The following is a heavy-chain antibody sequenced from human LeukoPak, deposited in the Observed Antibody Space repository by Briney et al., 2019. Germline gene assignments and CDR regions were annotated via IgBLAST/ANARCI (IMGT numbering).Heavy chain of an antibody. Sequence: PSETLSLTCAVYGGSFRGYYWSWIRQPPGKGLEWIGEINHSGSTNYNPSLESRVTISVDTSKNQFSLKLSSVTAADTAVYYCARSPYYYDSSGYPIDYWGQGTLVTVSS. V-gene: IGHV4-34*01. D-gene: IGHD3-22*01. J-gene: IGHJ4*02. CDR3: ARSPYYYDSSGYPIDY. CDR1: GGSFRGYY. CDR2: INHSGST.